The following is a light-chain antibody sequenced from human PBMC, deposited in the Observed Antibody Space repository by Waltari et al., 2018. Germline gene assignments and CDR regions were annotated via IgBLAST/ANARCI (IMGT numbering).Light chain of an antibody. Sequence: DIVMTQSPATLSVSPGERAPLPCRASQSVGSNLAWYQQKPGPALRLLIFAASRRATGIPARFSGSGSGTEFTLTIGSLQSEDFAVYYCQQYNNWPPYTFGQGTKLEIK. CDR3: QQYNNWPPYT. CDR2: AAS. J-gene: IGKJ2*01. V-gene: IGKV3-15*01. CDR1: QSVGSN.